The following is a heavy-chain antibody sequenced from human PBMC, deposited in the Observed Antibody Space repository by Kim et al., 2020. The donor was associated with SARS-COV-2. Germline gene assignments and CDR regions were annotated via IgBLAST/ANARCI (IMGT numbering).Heavy chain of an antibody. V-gene: IGHV4-39*01. CDR2: IYYSGST. CDR3: ASEGSFGDFWSGYFYYYYGMDV. D-gene: IGHD3-3*01. Sequence: SDTLSLTCTVSGGSISSSSYYWGWIRQPPGKGLEWIGSIYYSGSTYYNPSLKSRVTISVDTSKNQFSLKLSSVTAADTAVYYCASEGSFGDFWSGYFYYYYGMDVWGQGTTVTVSS. CDR1: GGSISSSSYY. J-gene: IGHJ6*02.